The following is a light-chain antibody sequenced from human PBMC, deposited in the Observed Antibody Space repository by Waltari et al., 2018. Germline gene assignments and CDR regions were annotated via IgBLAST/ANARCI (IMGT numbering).Light chain of an antibody. J-gene: IGKJ1*01. CDR3: QQYDHLPWT. V-gene: IGKV1-33*01. Sequence: DIQMTQFPSSLSASVGDSVTITCQATQHINNYLSWYQQRPGKAPKILIYRSSTFETGVPTRFSGGGSGTDFTFTISSLQPEDIATYYCQQYDHLPWTFGQGTKVEI. CDR2: RSS. CDR1: QHINNY.